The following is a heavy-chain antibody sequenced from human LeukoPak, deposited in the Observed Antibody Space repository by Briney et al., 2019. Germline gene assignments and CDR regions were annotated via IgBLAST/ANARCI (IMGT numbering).Heavy chain of an antibody. J-gene: IGHJ3*02. Sequence: GASVKVSCKVSGYTLTELSMHWVRQAPGQGLEWMGWINPNSGDTNYAQKFQGRVSMTGDTSISTAYMELSRLRSDDTAVYYCARTLVVINDAFDIWGQGTMVTVSS. CDR2: INPNSGDT. D-gene: IGHD3-22*01. V-gene: IGHV1-2*02. CDR3: ARTLVVINDAFDI. CDR1: GYTLTELS.